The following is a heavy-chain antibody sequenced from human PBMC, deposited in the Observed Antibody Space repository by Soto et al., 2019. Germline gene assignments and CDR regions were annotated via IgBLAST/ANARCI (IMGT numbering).Heavy chain of an antibody. Sequence: GSLRLSCAASGFTVSSNYMHWVRQAPGQGLEWMGIINPSGGSTSYAQKFQGRVTMTRDTSTSTVFMELSSLRSDDTAVYYCATGYSSSPNWFDPWGQGTLVTVSS. CDR1: GFTVSSNY. D-gene: IGHD6-13*01. CDR3: ATGYSSSPNWFDP. CDR2: INPSGGST. J-gene: IGHJ5*02. V-gene: IGHV1-46*01.